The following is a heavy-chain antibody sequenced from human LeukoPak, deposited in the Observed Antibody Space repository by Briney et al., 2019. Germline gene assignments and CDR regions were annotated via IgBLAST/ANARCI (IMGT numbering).Heavy chain of an antibody. Sequence: GGSLRLSCAASGFTFSSYEMNWVRQAPGKGLEWVSYISSSGSTIYYADSVKGRFTISRDNSKNTLYLQMNSLRAEDTAVYYCARDLAVAGPGAFDIWGQGTMVTVSS. J-gene: IGHJ3*02. CDR1: GFTFSSYE. V-gene: IGHV3-48*03. D-gene: IGHD6-19*01. CDR2: ISSSGSTI. CDR3: ARDLAVAGPGAFDI.